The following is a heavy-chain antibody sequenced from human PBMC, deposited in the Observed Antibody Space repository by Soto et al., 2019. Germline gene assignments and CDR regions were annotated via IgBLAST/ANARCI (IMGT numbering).Heavy chain of an antibody. CDR2: INPNNGNT. V-gene: IGHV1-18*01. J-gene: IGHJ6*03. D-gene: IGHD4-17*01. CDR3: ARGKFDYGDYGGDYYYYMDV. Sequence: GASVKVSCKASGYTFTSYGISWVRQAPGQGLEWMGWINPNNGNTNYAQKLQGRVTMTTNTSTSTAYMELSSLRSEDTAVYYCARGKFDYGDYGGDYYYYMDVWGKGTTVTVSS. CDR1: GYTFTSYG.